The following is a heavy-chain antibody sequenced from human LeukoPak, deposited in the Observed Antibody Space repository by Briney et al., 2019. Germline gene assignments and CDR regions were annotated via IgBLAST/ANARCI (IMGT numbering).Heavy chain of an antibody. J-gene: IGHJ5*02. Sequence: PSETLSLTCTVSGDSVSSGSYYWRWIRQPPGKGLEWIGYIYYSGTTNYNPSLKSRVTISVDTSKNQFSLKLSSVTAADTAVYYCARTTGRYLQFDPWGQGTLVTVSS. CDR1: GDSVSSGSYY. V-gene: IGHV4-61*01. CDR2: IYYSGTT. CDR3: ARTTGRYLQFDP. D-gene: IGHD3-9*01.